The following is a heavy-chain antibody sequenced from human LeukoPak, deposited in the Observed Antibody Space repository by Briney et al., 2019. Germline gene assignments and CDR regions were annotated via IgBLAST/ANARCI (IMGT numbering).Heavy chain of an antibody. V-gene: IGHV3-23*01. D-gene: IGHD6-13*01. Sequence: GGSLRLSCAASGFTFSSYGMSWVRQAPGKGLEWVSAISGSGGSTYYADSVKGRFTISRDNSKNTLYLQMNSLRAEDTAVYYCAKHHSSSWLYYYYYYMDVWGKGTTVTISS. J-gene: IGHJ6*03. CDR1: GFTFSSYG. CDR3: AKHHSSSWLYYYYYYMDV. CDR2: ISGSGGST.